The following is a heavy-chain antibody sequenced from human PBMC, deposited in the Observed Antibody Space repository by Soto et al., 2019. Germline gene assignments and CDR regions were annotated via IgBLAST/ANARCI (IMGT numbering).Heavy chain of an antibody. D-gene: IGHD4-4*01. CDR3: ARALPDYSNYPSYYYYYYYMDV. Sequence: SETLSLTCTVSGGSIISSNYYWGWIRQPPGKGLEWIGSLYHSGSTNYNPSLKSRVTISVDTSKNQFSLKLSSVTAADTAVYYCARALPDYSNYPSYYYYYYYMDVWGKGTTVTVSS. CDR2: LYHSGST. J-gene: IGHJ6*03. CDR1: GGSIISSNYY. V-gene: IGHV4-39*07.